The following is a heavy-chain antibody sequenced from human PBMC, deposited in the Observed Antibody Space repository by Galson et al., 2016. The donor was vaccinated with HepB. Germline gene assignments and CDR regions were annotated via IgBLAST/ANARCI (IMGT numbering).Heavy chain of an antibody. Sequence: SLRLSCAASGFTFNAYAMSWVRQSPGKGLEWVSAISSSGDRVYYAYSVKGRFTISRDNSKNTLYLQMNSLRAEDAAVYYCAKDGGPEYGGSSRAPYYCDYWGQGTLGTVSS. D-gene: IGHD6-6*01. V-gene: IGHV3-23*01. J-gene: IGHJ4*02. CDR3: AKDGGPEYGGSSRAPYYCDY. CDR2: ISSSGDRV. CDR1: GFTFNAYA.